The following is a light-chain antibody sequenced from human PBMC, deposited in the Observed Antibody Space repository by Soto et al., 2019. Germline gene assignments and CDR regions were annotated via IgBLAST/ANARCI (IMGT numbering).Light chain of an antibody. CDR1: QSVGSY. V-gene: IGKV3-15*01. Sequence: VLTLSPGTLYLSPGEVATLSCRASQSVGSYLAWYQQKPGQAPRLLIYGAFTRATGIPARFSGSGSGTEFTLTISSLQSEDFAVYYCQQYNNCPPKTFGQGTKVDIK. CDR3: QQYNNCPPKT. CDR2: GAF. J-gene: IGKJ1*01.